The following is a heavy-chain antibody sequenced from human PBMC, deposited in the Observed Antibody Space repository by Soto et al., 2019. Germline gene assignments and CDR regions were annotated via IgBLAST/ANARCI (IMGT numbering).Heavy chain of an antibody. J-gene: IGHJ4*02. Sequence: GGSLRLSCAASGFTFSSYWMSWVRQAPGEGLEWVSAISGDGGVTYYADSVKGRFTISRDNSKNTLYLQMSSLRAEDTALYYCAKARTTVSSYYFDYWGQGTPVTVSS. CDR3: AKARTTVSSYYFDY. D-gene: IGHD4-17*01. CDR1: GFTFSSYW. CDR2: ISGDGGVT. V-gene: IGHV3-23*01.